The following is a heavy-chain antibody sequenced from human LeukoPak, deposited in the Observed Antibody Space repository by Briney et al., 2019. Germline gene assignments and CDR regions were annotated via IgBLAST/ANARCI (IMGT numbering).Heavy chain of an antibody. CDR3: GKDIIAVGGDLVY. D-gene: IGHD6-19*01. CDR2: ISGSGGST. CDR1: GFTFSSYA. Sequence: PGGSLRLSCAASGFTFSSYAMSWVRQAPGKGLEWVSAISGSGGSTYYADSVKGRFTISRDNSKNTLYLQMNSLRAQDTAVYYCGKDIIAVGGDLVYWGEGPLGTVSS. J-gene: IGHJ4*02. V-gene: IGHV3-23*01.